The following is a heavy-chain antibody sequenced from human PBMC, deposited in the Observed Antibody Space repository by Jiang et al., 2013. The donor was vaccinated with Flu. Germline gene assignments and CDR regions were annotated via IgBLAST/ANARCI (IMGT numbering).Heavy chain of an antibody. V-gene: IGHV5-51*01. CDR3: ARHPYGMDV. J-gene: IGHJ6*02. CDR2: IYPGDSDT. Sequence: PGKGLEWMGIIYPGDSDTRYSPSFQGQVTISADKSISTAYLQWSSLKASDTAMYYCARHPYGMDVWGQGTTVTVSS.